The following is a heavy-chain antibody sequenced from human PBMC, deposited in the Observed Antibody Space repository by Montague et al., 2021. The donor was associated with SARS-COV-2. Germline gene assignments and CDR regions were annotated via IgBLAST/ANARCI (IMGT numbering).Heavy chain of an antibody. CDR1: GFSIGSGDY. CDR3: ARDTRIAMLVVVTRYGLDV. Sequence: SETLSLTCTVYGFSIGSGDYWGWIRQPPGKGLEWIGSIYHSGTTYYNPSLKSRVTISVDTSKNQFSLKLSSVTAADTAVYYCARDTRIAMLVVVTRYGLDVWGQGTTVTVSS. J-gene: IGHJ6*02. V-gene: IGHV4-38-2*02. CDR2: IYHSGTT. D-gene: IGHD3-22*01.